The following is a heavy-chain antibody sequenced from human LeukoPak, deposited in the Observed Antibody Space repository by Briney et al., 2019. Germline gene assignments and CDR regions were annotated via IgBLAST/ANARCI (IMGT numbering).Heavy chain of an antibody. CDR3: ASYSMVEMFDY. V-gene: IGHV4-4*07. CDR1: GGSISSYY. CDR2: IYTSGST. D-gene: IGHD3-10*01. Sequence: SETLSLTCTVSGGSISSYYWSWIRQRAGKGLEWIGRIYTSGSTNYNPSLKSRVTMSVDTSKNQFSLKLSSVTAADTAVYYCASYSMVEMFDYWGQGTLVTVSS. J-gene: IGHJ4*02.